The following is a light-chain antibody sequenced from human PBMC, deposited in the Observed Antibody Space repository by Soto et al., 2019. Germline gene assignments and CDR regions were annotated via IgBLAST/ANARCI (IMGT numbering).Light chain of an antibody. Sequence: EIVLTQSPATLSLSPGERATLSCGASQSVTSSHLAWYQQKPGLAPRLLIYDASTRATGIPDRFNGSGSGTDFTLTISRLEPEDFAVYYCQQYGSSGTFGQGTKVDIK. J-gene: IGKJ1*01. CDR1: QSVTSSH. CDR2: DAS. V-gene: IGKV3D-20*01. CDR3: QQYGSSGT.